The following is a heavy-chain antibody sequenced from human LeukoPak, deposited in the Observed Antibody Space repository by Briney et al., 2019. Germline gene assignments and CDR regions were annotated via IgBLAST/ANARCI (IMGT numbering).Heavy chain of an antibody. CDR2: IWYDGSNK. CDR3: ARDHGSGSPPYGMDV. CDR1: GFTFSYHG. D-gene: IGHD6-19*01. V-gene: IGHV3-33*01. Sequence: PGRSLRLSCAASGFTFSYHGMQWVRQAPGKGLEWVADIWYDGSNKYYADSVKGRFTISRDNSKSKLYLQMNSLRTEDTAVYYCARDHGSGSPPYGMDVWGQGTTVTVSS. J-gene: IGHJ6*02.